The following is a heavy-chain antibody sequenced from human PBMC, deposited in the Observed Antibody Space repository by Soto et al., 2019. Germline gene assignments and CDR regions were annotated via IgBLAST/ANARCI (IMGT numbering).Heavy chain of an antibody. V-gene: IGHV3-15*07. CDR3: TTDRGYCSSTSCYVWRAPDPDIVATIGLGYYYYGMDV. CDR2: IKSKTDGGTT. CDR1: GFTFSNAW. J-gene: IGHJ6*02. D-gene: IGHD2-2*01. Sequence: PGGSLRLSCAASGFTFSNAWMNWVRQAPGKGLEWVGRIKSKTDGGTTDYAAPVKGRFTISRDDSKNTLYLQMNSLKTEDTAVYYCTTDRGYCSSTSCYVWRAPDPDIVATIGLGYYYYGMDVWGQGTTVTVSS.